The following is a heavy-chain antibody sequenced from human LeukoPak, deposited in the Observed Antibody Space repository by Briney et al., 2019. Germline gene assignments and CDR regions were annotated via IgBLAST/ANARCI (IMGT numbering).Heavy chain of an antibody. CDR3: ARDGSYCSSTSCYYFDY. D-gene: IGHD2-2*01. V-gene: IGHV3-7*01. Sequence: PGGSLRLSCEGSAFIFSGHWMNWVRQTPGKGLEWVANIKQDGSEKYYVDSVKGRFTISRDNAKNSLYLQMNSLRAEDTAVYYCARDGSYCSSTSCYYFDYWGQGTLVTVSS. CDR1: AFIFSGHW. CDR2: IKQDGSEK. J-gene: IGHJ4*02.